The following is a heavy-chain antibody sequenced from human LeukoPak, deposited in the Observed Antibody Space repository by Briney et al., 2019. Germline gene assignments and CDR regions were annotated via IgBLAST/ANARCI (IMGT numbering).Heavy chain of an antibody. CDR3: ARVPAGYDALDT. CDR1: GYTFMNFY. CDR2: INPSGSST. Sequence: ASVKVSCKTSGYTFMNFYIHWVRQAPGQGREWMGIINPSGSSTRYAQTFQGRVTMTRDTSTSTVYMELSGLKSEDTAVYYCARVPAGYDALDTWGQGTLVTVAS. J-gene: IGHJ5*02. D-gene: IGHD5-12*01. V-gene: IGHV1-46*01.